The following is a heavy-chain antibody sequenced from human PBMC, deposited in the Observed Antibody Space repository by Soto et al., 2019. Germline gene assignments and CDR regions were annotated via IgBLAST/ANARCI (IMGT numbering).Heavy chain of an antibody. J-gene: IGHJ4*02. CDR3: ARINFTEGDYVFHGY. CDR2: IYYSGST. D-gene: IGHD4-17*01. CDR1: VGSISRGGYY. V-gene: IGHV4-31*03. Sequence: QVQLQESGPGLVKPSQTLSLTCTVSVGSISRGGYYWGWIRQHPGKLLEWIGYIYYSGSTYYTPSLTSRITISVDTSKNQCSLKLSSVTAADTAVYYCARINFTEGDYVFHGYWGQGSLVTVSS.